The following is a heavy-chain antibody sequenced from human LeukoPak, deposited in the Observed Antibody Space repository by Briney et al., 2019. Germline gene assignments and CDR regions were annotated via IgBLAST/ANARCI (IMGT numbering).Heavy chain of an antibody. CDR3: ARSEHSSSSFDY. Sequence: GGSLRLPCATSGFTLRSYCKNWVRQAPGKGLELGSYISSSSTHIYYADSVKGRFTISRDNARTSLYLQMNSLRAEDTAIYYCARSEHSSSSFDYWGQGTLVTVSS. J-gene: IGHJ4*02. V-gene: IGHV3-21*01. CDR1: GFTLRSYC. CDR2: ISSSSTHI. D-gene: IGHD6-6*01.